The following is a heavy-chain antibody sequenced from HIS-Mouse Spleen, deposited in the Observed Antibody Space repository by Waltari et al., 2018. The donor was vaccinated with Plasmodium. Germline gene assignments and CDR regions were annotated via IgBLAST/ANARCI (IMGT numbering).Heavy chain of an antibody. CDR1: GFTFSGYA. Sequence: QVQLVESGGGVVQPGRSLRLSCAASGFTFSGYAMHWVRQAPGKGLEWVAVISYDGSNKYYADSVKGRFTISRDNSKNTLYLQMNSLRAEGTAVYYCALSGHWGQGTLVTVSS. CDR2: ISYDGSNK. V-gene: IGHV3-30*04. CDR3: ALSGH. D-gene: IGHD3-10*01. J-gene: IGHJ4*02.